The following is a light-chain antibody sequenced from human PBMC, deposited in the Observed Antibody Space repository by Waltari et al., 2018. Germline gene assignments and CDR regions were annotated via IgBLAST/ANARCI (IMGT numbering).Light chain of an antibody. Sequence: DVQKTQSPSTLSASVGDRVTITCRASQTISNWLAWYQQKPGKAPTLLIYKASSLQGGVPSRFSGSGSGAEFTLTISSLQPDDFATYYCHQYNAYPWTFGQGTKVEIK. J-gene: IGKJ1*01. CDR1: QTISNW. CDR2: KAS. CDR3: HQYNAYPWT. V-gene: IGKV1-5*03.